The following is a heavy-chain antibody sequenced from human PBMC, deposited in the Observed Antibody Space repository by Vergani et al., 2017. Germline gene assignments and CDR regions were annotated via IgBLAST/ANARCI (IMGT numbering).Heavy chain of an antibody. CDR1: GFTFSSYA. CDR3: ARAPQTYYYGSGARFDP. D-gene: IGHD3-10*01. V-gene: IGHV3-23*04. Sequence: EVQLVESGGGLVQPGGSLRLSCAASGFTFSSYAMSWVRQAPGKGLEWVSAISGSGGSTYYADSVKGRFTISRDNSKNTLYLQMNSLRAEDTAVYYCARAPQTYYYGSGARFDPWGQGTLVTVSS. J-gene: IGHJ5*02. CDR2: ISGSGGST.